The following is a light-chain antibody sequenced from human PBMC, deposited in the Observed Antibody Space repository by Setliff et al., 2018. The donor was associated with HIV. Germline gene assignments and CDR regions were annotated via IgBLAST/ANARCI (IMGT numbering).Light chain of an antibody. V-gene: IGLV2-14*03. CDR3: SSYTTSSTYV. J-gene: IGLJ1*01. CDR2: DVT. CDR1: SSDIGSYNF. Sequence: QSALTKPASVSGSPGQSITISCTGTSSDIGSYNFVSWYQQHPDKAPKLMIFDVTRRPSGVSDRFSGSKSGHTASLTISGLQAEDEADYYCSSYTTSSTYVFGTGTKVTVL.